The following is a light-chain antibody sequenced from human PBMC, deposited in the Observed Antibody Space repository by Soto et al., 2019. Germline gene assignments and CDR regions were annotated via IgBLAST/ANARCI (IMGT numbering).Light chain of an antibody. Sequence: EIVLTQSPGTLSLSPGERATLSCRASQSVISTYLAWYQQKPGQAPRLLIYGASSRATGIPDRFSGSGSGTEFTLTTSSLQPDDFATYYCQQYNSYWTFGQGTKVDI. CDR3: QQYNSYWT. J-gene: IGKJ1*01. CDR1: QSVISTY. V-gene: IGKV3-20*01. CDR2: GAS.